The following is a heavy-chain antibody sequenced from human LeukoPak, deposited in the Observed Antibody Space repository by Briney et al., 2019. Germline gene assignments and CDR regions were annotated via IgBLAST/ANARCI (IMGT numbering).Heavy chain of an antibody. CDR1: GFTFSSYA. J-gene: IGHJ4*02. CDR2: ISGSGGST. Sequence: GGSLRLSCAASGFTFSSYAMSWVRQAPGKGLEWVSAISGSGGSTYYADSVKGRFTISRDKSKNTLYLQMNSLRAEGTAVYYCARPTSYDSSGYYYGFDYWGQGTLVTVSS. CDR3: ARPTSYDSSGYYYGFDY. D-gene: IGHD3-22*01. V-gene: IGHV3-23*01.